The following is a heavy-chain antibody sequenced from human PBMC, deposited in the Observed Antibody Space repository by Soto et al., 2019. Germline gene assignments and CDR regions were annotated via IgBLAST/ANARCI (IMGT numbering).Heavy chain of an antibody. Sequence: QVQLVESGGGVVQPGRSLRLSCAASGFTFSSYGMHWVRQAPGKGLEWVAVISYDGSNKYYADSVKGRFTISRDNSKNTLYLQMNSLIAEDTAVYYCAKDRRPNYYYGMNVWCQGTTVTVSS. D-gene: IGHD6-25*01. CDR1: GFTFSSYG. CDR2: ISYDGSNK. J-gene: IGHJ6*02. V-gene: IGHV3-30*18. CDR3: AKDRRPNYYYGMNV.